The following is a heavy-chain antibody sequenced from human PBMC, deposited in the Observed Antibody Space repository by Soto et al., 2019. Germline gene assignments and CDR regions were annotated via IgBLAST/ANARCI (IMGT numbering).Heavy chain of an antibody. CDR2: ISGSGGST. CDR1: GFTFSSYA. J-gene: IGHJ5*02. V-gene: IGHV3-23*01. D-gene: IGHD6-19*01. Sequence: GGSLRLSCAASGFTFSSYAMSWVRQAPGKGLEWVSSISGSGGSTYYADSVKGRFTISRDNSKDTLFLQMNSLRAEDTAVYYCAKEGWAVAGPVGWFDPWGQGALVTVSS. CDR3: AKEGWAVAGPVGWFDP.